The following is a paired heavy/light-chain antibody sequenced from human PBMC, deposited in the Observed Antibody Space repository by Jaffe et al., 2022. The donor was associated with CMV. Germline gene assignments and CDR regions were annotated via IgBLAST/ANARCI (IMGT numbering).Heavy chain of an antibody. Sequence: QVQLQESGPGLVKPSETLSLTCTVSGGSIGSYYWSWIRQPPGKGLEWIGYIYYSGTTNYNPSLKSRVTISIDTSKNQFSLSLSSVTAADTAVYYCARFGNGREYSGYDSRYGMDVWGQGTTVTVSS. J-gene: IGHJ6*02. V-gene: IGHV4-59*01. CDR3: ARFGNGREYSGYDSRYGMDV. D-gene: IGHD5-12*01. CDR1: GGSIGSYY. CDR2: IYYSGTT.
Light chain of an antibody. CDR3: CSYAGNSNVI. CDR1: ISDVGNYDL. V-gene: IGLV2-23*02. CDR2: EVN. J-gene: IGLJ2*01. Sequence: QSALTQPASVSGSPGQSITISCTGAISDVGNYDLVSWYQHHPGKAPKLMIYEVNKRPSGVSHRFSGSKSGNTASLTISGLQAEDESDYYCCSYAGNSNVIFGGGTKLTVL.